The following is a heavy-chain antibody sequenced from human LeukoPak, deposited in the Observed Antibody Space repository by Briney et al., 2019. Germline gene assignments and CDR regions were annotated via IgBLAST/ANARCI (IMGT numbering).Heavy chain of an antibody. Sequence: SGTLSLTCAVSGGSISSSNWWSWVRQPPGKGLEWIGEIYHSGSTNYNPSLKSRVTISVDKSKNQFSLKLSSVTAADTAVYYCARETLRVTTVTPGAFDIWGQGTMVTVSS. CDR1: GGSISSSNW. J-gene: IGHJ3*02. CDR2: IYHSGST. V-gene: IGHV4-4*02. D-gene: IGHD4-17*01. CDR3: ARETLRVTTVTPGAFDI.